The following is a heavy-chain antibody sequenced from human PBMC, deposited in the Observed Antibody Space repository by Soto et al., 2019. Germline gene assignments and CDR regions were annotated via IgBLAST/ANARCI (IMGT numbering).Heavy chain of an antibody. CDR3: GSLFEF. D-gene: IGHD3-3*01. CDR2: VNSDGSAT. Sequence: GGSLRLSCAASGFTSRNYWLHWVRQVPGRGPVWLSGVNSDGSATFYADVVKGRFTISRDNTQNTLYLQMNSLRVDDTAVYYCGSLFEFWGQGTLVTVSS. CDR1: GFTSRNYW. J-gene: IGHJ1*01. V-gene: IGHV3-74*01.